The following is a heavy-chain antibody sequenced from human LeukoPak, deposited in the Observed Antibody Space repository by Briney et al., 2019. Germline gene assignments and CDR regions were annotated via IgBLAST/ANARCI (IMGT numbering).Heavy chain of an antibody. CDR2: ISGSGGST. D-gene: IGHD3-22*01. CDR3: AKVDTYYYDSSGSQDY. V-gene: IGHV3-23*01. Sequence: GGSLRLSCTASGFTFSTYVMNWVRQAPGKGLEWVSAISGSGGSTYYADSVKGRFTISRDNSKNTLYLQMNSLRAEDTAVYYCAKVDTYYYDSSGSQDYWGQGTLVTVSS. CDR1: GFTFSTYV. J-gene: IGHJ4*02.